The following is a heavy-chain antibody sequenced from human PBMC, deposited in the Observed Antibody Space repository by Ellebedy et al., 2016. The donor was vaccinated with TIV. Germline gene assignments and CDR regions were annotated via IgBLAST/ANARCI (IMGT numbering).Heavy chain of an antibody. J-gene: IGHJ6*03. CDR2: IKEDGSEK. CDR1: GFSLSSYW. Sequence: GESLKISCAASGFSLSSYWMSWVRQAPGKGLEWVATIKEDGSEKYYVDSAKGRFTLSRDDAKNSLYLQMDFLRVEDTALYYCARSLMDVWGKGTTVTVSS. V-gene: IGHV3-7*01. CDR3: ARSLMDV.